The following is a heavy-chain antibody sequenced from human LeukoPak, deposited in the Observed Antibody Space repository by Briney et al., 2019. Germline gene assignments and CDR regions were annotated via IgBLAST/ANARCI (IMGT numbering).Heavy chain of an antibody. J-gene: IGHJ4*02. CDR3: ASRRCSTTCPEDY. CDR1: GGSISTYY. CDR2: IYTSGST. Sequence: PSETLSLTCTVSGGSISTYYWSWIRQSAGKGLEWIGRIYTSGSTDYNPSLKSRVTMSVDTSKNQLSLQLSSVTAADTAVYYCASRRCSTTCPEDYWGQGTLVTVSS. V-gene: IGHV4-4*07. D-gene: IGHD2-2*01.